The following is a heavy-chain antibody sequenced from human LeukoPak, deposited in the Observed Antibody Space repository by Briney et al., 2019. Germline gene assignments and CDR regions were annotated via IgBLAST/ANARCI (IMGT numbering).Heavy chain of an antibody. J-gene: IGHJ6*02. V-gene: IGHV3-30*18. CDR3: AKEWLRFSFYYYGMDV. D-gene: IGHD5-12*01. Sequence: GGSLRLSCAASGFTFSSYGMHWVRQAPGKGLEWVAVISYDGSNKWYADSVKGRFTISRDNSKNTLYVQMNSLRSGDTAVYYCAKEWLRFSFYYYGMDVWGQGTTVTVSS. CDR2: ISYDGSNK. CDR1: GFTFSSYG.